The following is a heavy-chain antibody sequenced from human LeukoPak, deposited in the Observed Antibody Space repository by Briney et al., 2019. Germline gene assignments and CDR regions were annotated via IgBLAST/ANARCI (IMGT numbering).Heavy chain of an antibody. Sequence: AGGSLRLSCAASGFTFSSYEMNWVRQAPGKGLEWVSYISGSGSTIYYADSVKGRFTISRDNARNSLYLQMSSLRAEDTAVYYCARDQWRLFDYWGQGTLVAVSS. CDR2: ISGSGSTI. V-gene: IGHV3-48*03. D-gene: IGHD2-21*02. J-gene: IGHJ4*02. CDR1: GFTFSSYE. CDR3: ARDQWRLFDY.